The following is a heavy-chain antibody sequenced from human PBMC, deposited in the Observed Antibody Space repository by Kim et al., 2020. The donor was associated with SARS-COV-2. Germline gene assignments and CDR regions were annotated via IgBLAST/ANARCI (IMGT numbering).Heavy chain of an antibody. D-gene: IGHD2-8*02. J-gene: IGHJ4*02. Sequence: GGSLRLSCAASGFTFSSYAMNWVRQAPGKGLEWVSYISSTSRYIYYADSVKGRFTISRDNAKNSLYLQMNSLRAEDTAVYYCATAASGTGGPLDYCGQG. CDR1: GFTFSSYA. CDR3: ATAASGTGGPLDY. V-gene: IGHV3-21*01. CDR2: ISSTSRYI.